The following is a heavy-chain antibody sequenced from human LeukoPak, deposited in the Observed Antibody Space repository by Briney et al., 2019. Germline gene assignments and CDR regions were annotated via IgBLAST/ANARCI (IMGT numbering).Heavy chain of an antibody. V-gene: IGHV4-39*01. J-gene: IGHJ4*02. CDR3: ARHGSYFRLFDY. Sequence: SETLSLTCTVSGGSISASSYYWGWIRQPPGEGLEWIGTIYYGGTTYYNPSLKGRVTISVDTSKSQFSLKLSSVTAADTAVYYCARHGSYFRLFDYWGQGTLVTVSS. CDR2: IYYGGTT. CDR1: GGSISASSYY. D-gene: IGHD2/OR15-2a*01.